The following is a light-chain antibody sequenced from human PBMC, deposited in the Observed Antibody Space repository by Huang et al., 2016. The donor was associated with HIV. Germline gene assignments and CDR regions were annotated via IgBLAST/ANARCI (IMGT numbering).Light chain of an antibody. CDR2: GAS. CDR3: QQYLSSPLT. Sequence: DIVLTQSPGTLSLSPREIAALSCRASQNITNNVLAWYQQRSGQTPRLLIYGASNRAMGMPDRFSGSGSGTDFTLIISRLEPQDSAVYYCQQYLSSPLTFGGGTNVEIK. CDR1: QNITNNV. J-gene: IGKJ4*01. V-gene: IGKV3-20*01.